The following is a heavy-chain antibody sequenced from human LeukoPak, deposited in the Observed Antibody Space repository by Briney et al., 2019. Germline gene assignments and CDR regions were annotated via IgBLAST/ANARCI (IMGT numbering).Heavy chain of an antibody. CDR1: GGSFSGYY. Sequence: SETLSLTCAGYGGSFSGYYWSWIRQPPGKGLEWIGEINHSGSTNYNPSLKSRVTISVDTSKNQFSLKLSSVTAADTAVYYCARVKSSTMVRGVVRVFDYWGQGTLVTVSS. V-gene: IGHV4-34*01. D-gene: IGHD3-10*01. CDR2: INHSGST. CDR3: ARVKSSTMVRGVVRVFDY. J-gene: IGHJ4*02.